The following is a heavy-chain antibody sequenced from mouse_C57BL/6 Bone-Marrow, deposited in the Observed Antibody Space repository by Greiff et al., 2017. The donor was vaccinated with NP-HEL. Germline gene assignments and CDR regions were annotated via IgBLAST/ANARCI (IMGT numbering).Heavy chain of an antibody. CDR3: ARGPYDGGFSHYWND. V-gene: IGHV1-64*01. J-gene: IGHJ2*01. D-gene: IGHD2-3*01. CDR2: IHPNSGST. CDR1: GYTFTSYW. Sequence: VQLQQPGAELVKPGASVKLSCKASGYTFTSYWMHWVKQRPGQGLEWIGMIHPNSGSTNYNEKFKSKATLTVDKSSSTAYMQLSSLTSEDSAVYYCARGPYDGGFSHYWNDWGQGTTLTVAS.